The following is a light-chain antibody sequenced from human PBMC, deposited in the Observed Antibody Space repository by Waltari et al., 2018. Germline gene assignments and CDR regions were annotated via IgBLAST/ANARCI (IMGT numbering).Light chain of an antibody. Sequence: QAVVTQEPSLTVSPGGTVTLTCGSSTGAVTSSHYPYWFQQKPGQAPRTRIYDTSNKHSWAPARFSGSLLGGKSALTFSGAQPEDEAEYYCLLFYSGAEVFGGGTKLTVL. J-gene: IGLJ2*01. CDR1: TGAVTSSHY. V-gene: IGLV7-46*01. CDR3: LLFYSGAEV. CDR2: DTS.